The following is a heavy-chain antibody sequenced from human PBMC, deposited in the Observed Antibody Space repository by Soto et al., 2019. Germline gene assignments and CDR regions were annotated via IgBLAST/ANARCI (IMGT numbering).Heavy chain of an antibody. D-gene: IGHD6-13*01. CDR2: IYPGDSDT. Sequence: PGESLKISCKGSGYSFTSYWIGWVRQMPGKGLEWMGIIYPGDSDTRYSPSFQGQVTISADKSISTAYLQWSSLKASDTAMYYCATSKFIAAAGIRHYGYYYGMDVWGQGTTVTVSS. V-gene: IGHV5-51*01. J-gene: IGHJ6*02. CDR1: GYSFTSYW. CDR3: ATSKFIAAAGIRHYGYYYGMDV.